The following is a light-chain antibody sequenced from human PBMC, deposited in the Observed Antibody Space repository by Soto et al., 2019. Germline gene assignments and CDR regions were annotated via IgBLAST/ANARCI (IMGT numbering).Light chain of an antibody. CDR2: AAS. Sequence: IQLTQSPSSLSASVGDRVTFTCRASEDISSYLVWYQQKPGAAPKLLIYAASALHSGVPSRFSGSGSGTDFTLTISSLHPEDFAVYFCPQFKNYPITFGQGTRLEI. CDR3: PQFKNYPIT. J-gene: IGKJ5*01. CDR1: EDISSY. V-gene: IGKV1-9*01.